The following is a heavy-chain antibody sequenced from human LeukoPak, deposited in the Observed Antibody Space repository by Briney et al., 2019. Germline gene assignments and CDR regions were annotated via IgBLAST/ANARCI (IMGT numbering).Heavy chain of an antibody. D-gene: IGHD4-23*01. CDR2: LSWIGGTI. V-gene: IGHV3-9*01. CDR3: AKGRSPRPNYGGNSVDY. CDR1: GFTFSGYA. Sequence: GGSLRLSCAASGFTFSGYAMLWVRPAPGKGLEWVSGLSWIGGTIGSADSVKGRFSISRDNAKNTLYLQMNSLRPEDTALYYCAKGRSPRPNYGGNSVDYWGQGTLVTVSS. J-gene: IGHJ4*02.